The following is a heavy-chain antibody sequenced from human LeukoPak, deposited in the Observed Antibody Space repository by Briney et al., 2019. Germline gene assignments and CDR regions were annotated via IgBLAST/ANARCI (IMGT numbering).Heavy chain of an antibody. Sequence: GGSLRLSCTASGFTFSSYWMNWVRQAPGKGLVWVSRINSDGSSTSYADSVRGRFTISRDYAKNTLYLQMNSLRAEDTAVYYCARGGVYSTSAVDYWGQGTLVTVSS. CDR2: INSDGSST. CDR1: GFTFSSYW. J-gene: IGHJ4*02. V-gene: IGHV3-74*01. D-gene: IGHD6-6*01. CDR3: ARGGVYSTSAVDY.